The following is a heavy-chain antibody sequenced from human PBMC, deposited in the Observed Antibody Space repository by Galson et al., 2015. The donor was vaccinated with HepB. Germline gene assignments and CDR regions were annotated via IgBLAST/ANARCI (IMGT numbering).Heavy chain of an antibody. CDR3: ATISGSYFRHYFDF. CDR2: FDPEAGET. CDR1: GYTLTKLS. V-gene: IGHV1-24*01. J-gene: IGHJ4*02. D-gene: IGHD1-26*01. Sequence: SVKVSCKVSGYTLTKLSIHWVRQAPGKGLEWMAGFDPEAGETIYAQKSQGRLTLTEDTSTDTAYMELKSLTSDDTAVYYCATISGSYFRHYFDFWGRGTLVPVSS.